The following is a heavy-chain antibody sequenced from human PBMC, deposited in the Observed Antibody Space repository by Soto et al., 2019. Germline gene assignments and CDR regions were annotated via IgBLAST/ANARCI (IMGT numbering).Heavy chain of an antibody. D-gene: IGHD5-12*01. J-gene: IGHJ5*02. Sequence: QVQLQESGPGLVKPSGTLSLTCAVSSGSISSSNWWSWVRQPPGKGLEWIGEIYHSGSTNYNPSLKSRVTISVDKSKNQFSLKLSSVTAAATAVYYCARENGGYDSSNWFDPWGQGTLVTVSS. CDR2: IYHSGST. V-gene: IGHV4-4*02. CDR3: ARENGGYDSSNWFDP. CDR1: SGSISSSNW.